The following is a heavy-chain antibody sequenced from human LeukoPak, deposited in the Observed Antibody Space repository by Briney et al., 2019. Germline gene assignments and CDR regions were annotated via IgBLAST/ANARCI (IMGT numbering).Heavy chain of an antibody. V-gene: IGHV1-2*02. J-gene: IGHJ4*02. CDR2: INPKSGVT. D-gene: IGHD2-21*02. CDR3: ARVFLKAYCGGDCYGHYFDY. CDR1: GYTFTGYY. Sequence: ALVKVACKASGYTFTGYYMHWVRQAPGQGLEWMGWINPKSGVTNYAQKFQGRVTMTRDTSISTAYMELSRLRSDDTAVYYCARVFLKAYCGGDCYGHYFDYWGQGTLVTVSS.